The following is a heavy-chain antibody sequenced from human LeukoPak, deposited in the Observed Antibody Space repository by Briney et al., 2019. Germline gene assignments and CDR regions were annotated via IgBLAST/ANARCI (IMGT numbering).Heavy chain of an antibody. J-gene: IGHJ4*02. CDR1: GFTFSNYD. V-gene: IGHV3-48*01. D-gene: IGHD6-19*01. Sequence: PGGSLRLSCAASGFTFSNYDMNWVRQAPGKGLEWVSYISRSGSTIYYADSVKGRVTISRDNAKNSLYLQMNSLRAEDTAVYYCARRGASSGGLDYWGQGTLVTVSS. CDR2: ISRSGSTI. CDR3: ARRGASSGGLDY.